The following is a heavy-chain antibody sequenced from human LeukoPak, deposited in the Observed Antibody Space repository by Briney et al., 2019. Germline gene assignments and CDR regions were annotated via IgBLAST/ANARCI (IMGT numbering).Heavy chain of an antibody. D-gene: IGHD3-10*01. Sequence: GGSLRLSCEASGFTFSNYSMNWVRQAPGKGLEWVSYIRSSSSTIYYADSVKGRFTISRDNAKNSLYLQMNSLRAEDTAVYYCARDPYYYDSGSFAAFDIWGQGTMVTVSS. CDR1: GFTFSNYS. V-gene: IGHV3-48*04. CDR3: ARDPYYYDSGSFAAFDI. CDR2: IRSSSSTI. J-gene: IGHJ3*02.